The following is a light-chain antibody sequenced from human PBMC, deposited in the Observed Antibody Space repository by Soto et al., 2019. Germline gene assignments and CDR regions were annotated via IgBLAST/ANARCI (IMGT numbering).Light chain of an antibody. V-gene: IGLV1-44*01. Sequence: QSALTQPPSASGTPGQRVTISCSGSNSNIGSNKVNWYQQLPGTAPKLLIYTSNQRPSGVPDRFSGSKSGTSASLAISGLQSEDEADYYCATWDDSLHGYVFGTGTKVTVL. CDR2: TSN. CDR1: NSNIGSNK. CDR3: ATWDDSLHGYV. J-gene: IGLJ1*01.